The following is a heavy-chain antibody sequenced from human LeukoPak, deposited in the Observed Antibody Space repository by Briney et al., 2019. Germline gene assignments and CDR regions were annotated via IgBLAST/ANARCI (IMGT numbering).Heavy chain of an antibody. V-gene: IGHV4-34*01. CDR3: ARRFSRFLEWLLKPYAFDI. CDR2: INHSGST. D-gene: IGHD3-3*01. Sequence: SSETLSLTCAVYGGSFSGYYWSWIRQPPGKGLEWIGEINHSGSTNYNPSLKSRVTISVDTSKNQFSLKLSSVTAADTAVYYCARRFSRFLEWLLKPYAFDIWGQGTMVTVSS. J-gene: IGHJ3*02. CDR1: GGSFSGYY.